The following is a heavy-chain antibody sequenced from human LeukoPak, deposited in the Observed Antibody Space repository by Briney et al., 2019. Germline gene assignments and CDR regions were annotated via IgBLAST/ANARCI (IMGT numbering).Heavy chain of an antibody. D-gene: IGHD6-19*01. CDR2: ISTSKGNT. Sequence: ASVKVSWKASGYSFTSFGISWVRQAPGQGLEWMGWISTSKGNTIYAQKFQDRVIMTRDTSTSTAYMELRRLRSDDTAVYYCARDKQYVFDVWGQGTRVTVSP. CDR3: ARDKQYVFDV. J-gene: IGHJ3*01. V-gene: IGHV1-18*01. CDR1: GYSFTSFG.